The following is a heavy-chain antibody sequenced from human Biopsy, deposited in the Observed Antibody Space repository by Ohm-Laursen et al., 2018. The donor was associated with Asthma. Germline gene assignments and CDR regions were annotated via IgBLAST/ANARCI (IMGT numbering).Heavy chain of an antibody. CDR1: GGSVSSGSHY. CDR3: PRIPTTLRYLDL. D-gene: IGHD1-7*01. V-gene: IGHV4-61*01. Sequence: SDTLSLTCIFSGGSVSSGSHYWSWIRQPPGKGLAWVSYISYSGSTDYNPTLKSRLTISMVPSKTQFSLKLSSVTAADTAVYYCPRIPTTLRYLDLGGRGTRVT. CDR2: ISYSGST. J-gene: IGHJ2*01.